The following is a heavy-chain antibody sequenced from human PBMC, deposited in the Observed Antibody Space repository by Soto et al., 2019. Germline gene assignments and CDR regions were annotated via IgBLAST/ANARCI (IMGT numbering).Heavy chain of an antibody. CDR3: ARDAWGYCDTCCNPLDV. V-gene: IGHV4-59*12. Sequence: QVQLQESGPGLVKPSETLSLTCTVSGGSISRYYWSWIRQPPGKGLEWIGYMYNTGSTVYNPSFKSRITKSVHTSKSQFSLKLNSLTAAYTAVYYCARDAWGYCDTCCNPLDVWGHGTTVTVSS. J-gene: IGHJ6*02. CDR2: MYNTGST. CDR1: GGSISRYY. D-gene: IGHD3-16*02.